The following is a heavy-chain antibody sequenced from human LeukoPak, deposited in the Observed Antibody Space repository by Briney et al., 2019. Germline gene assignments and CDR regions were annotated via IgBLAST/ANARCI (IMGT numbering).Heavy chain of an antibody. J-gene: IGHJ4*02. CDR2: IKSKTDGGTT. CDR3: TTQRYCSGGSCSDY. D-gene: IGHD2-15*01. Sequence: GGSLRLSCAASGFTFSNAWMSWVRQAPGKWLEWVGRIKSKTDGGTTDYAAPVKGRFTISRDDSKNTLYLQMNSLKTEDTAVYYCTTQRYCSGGSCSDYWGQGTLVTVSS. V-gene: IGHV3-15*01. CDR1: GFTFSNAW.